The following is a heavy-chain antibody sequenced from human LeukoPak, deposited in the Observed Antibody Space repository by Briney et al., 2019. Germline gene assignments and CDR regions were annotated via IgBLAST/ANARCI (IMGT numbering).Heavy chain of an antibody. CDR2: IYGGVNP. Sequence: PGGSLRLSCAASGFTLSSNYMSWVRQAPGKGLEWVSVIYGGVNPVYADSVQGRFTISRDIAKNTLYLEMSSLKAEDTAVYYCAKSPKTGFLFDYWGKGTLVTVSS. J-gene: IGHJ4*02. V-gene: IGHV3-66*01. D-gene: IGHD1-1*01. CDR1: GFTLSSNY. CDR3: AKSPKTGFLFDY.